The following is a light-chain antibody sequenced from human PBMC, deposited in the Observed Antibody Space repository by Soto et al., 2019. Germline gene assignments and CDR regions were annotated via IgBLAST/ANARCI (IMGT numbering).Light chain of an antibody. V-gene: IGKV2-28*01. Sequence: DIVMTQSPLSLPVTPGEPASISCRSSQSLLHSNGYDYLDWYLQKPGQSPQLLIYLGSNRASEVPDRFSGSGSGTDFTLKISRVEADDVGVYYCMQTLQTWTFGQGTKVDIK. CDR3: MQTLQTWT. CDR1: QSLLHSNGYDY. J-gene: IGKJ1*01. CDR2: LGS.